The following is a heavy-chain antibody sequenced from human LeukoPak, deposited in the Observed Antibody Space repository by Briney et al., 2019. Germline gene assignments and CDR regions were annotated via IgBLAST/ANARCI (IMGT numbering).Heavy chain of an antibody. D-gene: IGHD3-10*01. CDR1: GFTVSINY. CDR3: ARCPPPRGDYYGSGSYYNGDY. CDR2: IYSGGST. V-gene: IGHV3-66*01. J-gene: IGHJ4*02. Sequence: TGGSLRLSCAPSGFTVSINYMSWVRQAPGKGLEWVSVIYSGGSTYYADAVKGRFTISRDNSKNTLYLQMYSLRAEVTAVYYCARCPPPRGDYYGSGSYYNGDYWGQGTLVTVSS.